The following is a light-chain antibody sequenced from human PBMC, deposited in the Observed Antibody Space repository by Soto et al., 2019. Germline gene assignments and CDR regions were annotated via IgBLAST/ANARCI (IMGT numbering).Light chain of an antibody. J-gene: IGLJ1*01. Sequence: QSALTQPPSASGAPGQTVTITCTGSSTDVGAHYDVPWYQQHPGTAPQVLIYGDSQRPSGVPDRFSGSRSGNAASLAISGLQPEDEADYYCQSYVGGINNVVFGAGTKLTVL. V-gene: IGLV1-40*01. CDR3: QSYVGGINNVV. CDR1: STDVGAHYD. CDR2: GDS.